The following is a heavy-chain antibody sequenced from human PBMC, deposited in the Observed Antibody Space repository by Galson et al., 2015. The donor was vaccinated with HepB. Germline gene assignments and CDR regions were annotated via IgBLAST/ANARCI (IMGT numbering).Heavy chain of an antibody. J-gene: IGHJ6*03. CDR1: GFTFSSYS. CDR3: ARDSNYYYMDV. CDR2: ISSSSSYI. V-gene: IGHV3-21*01. Sequence: SLRLSCAASGFTFSSYSMNWVRQAPGKGLEWVPSISSSSSYIYYADSVKGRFTISRDNAKNSLYLQMNSLRAEDTAVYYCARDSNYYYMDVWGKGTTVTVSS.